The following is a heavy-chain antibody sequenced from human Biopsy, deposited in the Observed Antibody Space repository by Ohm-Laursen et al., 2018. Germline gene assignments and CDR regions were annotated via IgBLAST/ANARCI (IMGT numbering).Heavy chain of an antibody. D-gene: IGHD5-12*01. Sequence: SDTLSLTCTVSGDTISTYYWNWIRQTPGKGLEWIGYIHYTGHIRINPSLNSRATISVDTSKDQFSLKLSPLTAADTAIYYCARNRVDVVKVTTIGWNFDLWGRGTLVTVS. J-gene: IGHJ2*01. CDR1: GDTISTYY. V-gene: IGHV4-59*08. CDR2: IHYTGHI. CDR3: ARNRVDVVKVTTIGWNFDL.